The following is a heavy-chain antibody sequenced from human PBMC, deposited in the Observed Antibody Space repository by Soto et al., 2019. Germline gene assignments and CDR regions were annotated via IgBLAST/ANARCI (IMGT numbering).Heavy chain of an antibody. CDR1: GGSINNHY. CDR3: ARVGCSGGSCYSGYYYGMDV. D-gene: IGHD2-15*01. CDR2: VYYNGIT. V-gene: IGHV4-59*11. Sequence: SETLSLTCTVSGGSINNHYWSWIRQPPGKGLEWLGYVYYNGITNYNPSLKSRVTISVDTSKNQFSLKLSSVTAADTAVYYCARVGCSGGSCYSGYYYGMDVWGQGTTVTVS. J-gene: IGHJ6*02.